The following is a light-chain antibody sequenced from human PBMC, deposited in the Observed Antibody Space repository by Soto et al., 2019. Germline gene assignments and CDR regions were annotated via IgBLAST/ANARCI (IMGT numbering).Light chain of an antibody. CDR2: ENN. CDR3: QSYDSSLSGYV. J-gene: IGLJ1*01. V-gene: IGLV1-40*01. CDR1: SSNIGAGYE. Sequence: QSVLTQPPSVSEAPGQRVTISCTGSSSNIGAGYEAHWYQQVPGKAPKLLIYENNNRPSGVPDRFSGSTSGTSASLAITGLQADDEAEYYCQSYDSSLSGYVFGTGTKVTVL.